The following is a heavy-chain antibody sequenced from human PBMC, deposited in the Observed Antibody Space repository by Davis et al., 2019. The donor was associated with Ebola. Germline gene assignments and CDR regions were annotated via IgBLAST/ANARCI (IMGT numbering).Heavy chain of an antibody. D-gene: IGHD2-8*02. Sequence: SEPLSLTCTVSGCSISSSSYYWGWIRQPPGKGLEWIGEINHSGSTNYNPSLKSRVTISVDTSKNQFSLKLSSVTAADTAVYYCARRVVWKGGAFDIWGQGTMVTVSS. CDR2: INHSGST. J-gene: IGHJ3*02. CDR1: GCSISSSSYY. CDR3: ARRVVWKGGAFDI. V-gene: IGHV4-39*07.